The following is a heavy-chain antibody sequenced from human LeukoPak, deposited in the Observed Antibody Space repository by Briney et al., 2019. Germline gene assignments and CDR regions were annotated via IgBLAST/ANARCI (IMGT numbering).Heavy chain of an antibody. CDR2: IYSGGST. CDR1: GFTFSSYA. J-gene: IGHJ4*02. Sequence: GGSLRLSCAASGFTFSSYAMSWVRQAPGKGLEWVSVIYSGGSTYYADSVKGRFTISRDNSKNTLYLQMNSLRAEDTAVYYCATPRDGYEAGRLDYWGQGTLVTVSS. V-gene: IGHV3-53*01. D-gene: IGHD5-24*01. CDR3: ATPRDGYEAGRLDY.